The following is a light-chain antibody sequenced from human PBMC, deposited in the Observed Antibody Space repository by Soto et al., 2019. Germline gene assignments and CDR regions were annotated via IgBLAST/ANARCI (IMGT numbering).Light chain of an antibody. V-gene: IGLV1-44*01. CDR2: TNN. CDR1: SSNIGSNT. J-gene: IGLJ3*02. CDR3: AAWDDSLNGRV. Sequence: QSVLTQPPSASGTPGQRLTISCSGSSSNIGSNTVNWYQQLPGTAPKLLIYTNNQRPSGVPDRFSASKSGTSASLAISGLQSEEEADYYCAAWDDSLNGRVFGGGTKLTVL.